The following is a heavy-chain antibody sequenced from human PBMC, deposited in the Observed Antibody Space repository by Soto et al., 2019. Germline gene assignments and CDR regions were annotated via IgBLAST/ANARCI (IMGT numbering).Heavy chain of an antibody. CDR2: IYHSGST. CDR3: ASSNSSSWYDFLDY. D-gene: IGHD6-13*01. V-gene: IGHV4-4*02. Sequence: QVQLQESGPGLVKPSGTLSLTCAVSGGSISSSNWWSWVRQPPGKGLEWIGEIYHSGSTNYNPFLKRRVTISVDKAKNQFSLKLSSVTAADTAVYYCASSNSSSWYDFLDYWGQGTLVTVSS. J-gene: IGHJ4*02. CDR1: GGSISSSNW.